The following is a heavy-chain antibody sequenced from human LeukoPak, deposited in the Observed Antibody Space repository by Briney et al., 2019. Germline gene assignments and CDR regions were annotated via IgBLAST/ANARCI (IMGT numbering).Heavy chain of an antibody. V-gene: IGHV1-2*02. CDR3: ARPIAVAGFWFDP. CDR1: GYTFTGYY. Sequence: ASVKVSCKASGYTFTGYYMHWVRQAPGQGLEWMGWINPNSGGTNYAQKFQGRVTMTRDTSSSTAYMELSRLRSDATAVYYCARPIAVAGFWFDPWGQGPLVTVSS. D-gene: IGHD6-19*01. J-gene: IGHJ5*02. CDR2: INPNSGGT.